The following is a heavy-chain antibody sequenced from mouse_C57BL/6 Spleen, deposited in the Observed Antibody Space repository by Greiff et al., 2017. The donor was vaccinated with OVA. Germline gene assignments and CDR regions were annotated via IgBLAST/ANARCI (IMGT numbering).Heavy chain of an antibody. CDR3: TRSDGYYGRDY. CDR1: GYTFTDYE. V-gene: IGHV1-15*01. Sequence: VHLVESGAELVRPGASVTLSCKASGYTFTDYEMHWVKQTPVHGLEWIGAIDPETGGTAYNQKFKGKAILTADKSSSTAYMELRSLTSEDSAVYYCTRSDGYYGRDYWGQGTSVTVSS. D-gene: IGHD2-3*01. CDR2: IDPETGGT. J-gene: IGHJ4*01.